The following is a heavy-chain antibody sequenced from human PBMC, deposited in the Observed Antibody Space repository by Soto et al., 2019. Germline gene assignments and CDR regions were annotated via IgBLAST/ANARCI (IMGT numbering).Heavy chain of an antibody. CDR1: GFTFSAYS. CDR3: AKHGDSKSLDY. D-gene: IGHD4-17*01. J-gene: IGHJ4*02. V-gene: IGHV3-23*03. Sequence: GGSLRLSCVASGFTFSAYSMSWVRQAPGKGLEWVSVTGRDGYPVYYGDSVKGRLTISRDNSKNTLYLEMNRPRAEDTAMYYCAKHGDSKSLDYWGQGTLVPVSP. CDR2: TGRDGYPV.